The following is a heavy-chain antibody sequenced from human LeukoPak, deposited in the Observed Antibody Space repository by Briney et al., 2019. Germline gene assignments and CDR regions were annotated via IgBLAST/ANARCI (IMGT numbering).Heavy chain of an antibody. CDR3: ARVQLERLGTYYFDY. D-gene: IGHD1-1*01. V-gene: IGHV3-48*02. J-gene: IGHJ4*02. CDR2: ISSSSSTI. Sequence: GGSLRLSCAASGFTFSSYSMNWVRQAPGKGLEWVSYISSSSSTIYYADSVKGRFTISRDNAKNSLYLQMNSLRDEDTAVYYCARVQLERLGTYYFDYWGQGTLVTVSS. CDR1: GFTFSSYS.